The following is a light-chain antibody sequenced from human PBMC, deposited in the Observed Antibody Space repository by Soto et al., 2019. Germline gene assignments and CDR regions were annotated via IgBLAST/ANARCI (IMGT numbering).Light chain of an antibody. V-gene: IGLV2-23*01. Sequence: QSALTQPASVSGSPGRSITISCTGTSSDVGGYNLVSWYQQHPDKAPKLMIYQGTKRPSGVSDRFSGPKSGNTASLTISGLQAEDEADYFCCSYAGGSTYVFGTGTKLTVL. J-gene: IGLJ1*01. CDR1: SSDVGGYNL. CDR3: CSYAGGSTYV. CDR2: QGT.